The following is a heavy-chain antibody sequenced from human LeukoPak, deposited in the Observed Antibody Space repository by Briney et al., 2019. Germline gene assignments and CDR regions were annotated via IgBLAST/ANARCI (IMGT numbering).Heavy chain of an antibody. V-gene: IGHV4-39*07. D-gene: IGHD2-21*01. CDR3: ARGHIGLAFDI. CDR2: INHSGST. J-gene: IGHJ3*02. CDR1: GGSISSSSYY. Sequence: SETLSLTCTVSGGSISSSSYYWGWIRQPPGKGLEWIGEINHSGSTNYNPSLKSRVTISVDTSKNQFSLKLSSVTAADTAVYYCARGHIGLAFDIWGQGTMVTVSS.